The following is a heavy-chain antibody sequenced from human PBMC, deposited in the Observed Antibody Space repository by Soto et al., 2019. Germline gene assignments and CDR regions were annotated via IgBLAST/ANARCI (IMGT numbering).Heavy chain of an antibody. Sequence: ASVKVSCKASGYIFTNYGISCVRQAPGQVLEWMGWISANNGHTDFAQKLQGRVTMTTDTSSSTAFMELRSLRSDDTAMYYCARDDRYSSSYNPGGPLVYIMGVWGHGTTVTVS. D-gene: IGHD6-6*01. CDR3: ARDDRYSSSYNPGGPLVYIMGV. J-gene: IGHJ6*02. CDR1: GYIFTNYG. CDR2: ISANNGHT. V-gene: IGHV1-18*04.